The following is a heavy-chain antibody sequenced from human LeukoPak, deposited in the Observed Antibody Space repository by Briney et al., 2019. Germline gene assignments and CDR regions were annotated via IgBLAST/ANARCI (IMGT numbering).Heavy chain of an antibody. CDR2: INPNSGGT. V-gene: IGHV1-2*02. J-gene: IGHJ4*02. CDR3: ARSRGGYEDY. Sequence: ASVKVSCKASGYTFTGSYMHWVRQAPGQGLEWMGWINPNSGGTNYAQKIQGRVTMTRDTSTSTAYMELSSLRSDDTAVYYCARSRGGYEDYWGQGTLVTVSS. D-gene: IGHD5-12*01. CDR1: GYTFTGSY.